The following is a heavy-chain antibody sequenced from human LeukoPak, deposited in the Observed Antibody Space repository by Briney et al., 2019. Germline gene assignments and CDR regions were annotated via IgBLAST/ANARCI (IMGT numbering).Heavy chain of an antibody. J-gene: IGHJ2*01. CDR3: AKVPPSPGWWYFDL. CDR1: GFTFSSYW. V-gene: IGHV3-74*01. Sequence: GGSLRLSCAASGFTFSSYWMHWVRQAPGKGLVWVSRINTDGSNTNYADSVKGRFTISRDNSKNTLYLQMNSLRAEDTAVYYCAKVPPSPGWWYFDLWGRGTLVTVSS. CDR2: INTDGSNT.